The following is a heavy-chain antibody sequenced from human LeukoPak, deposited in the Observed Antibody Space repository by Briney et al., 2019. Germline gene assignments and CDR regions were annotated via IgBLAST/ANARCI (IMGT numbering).Heavy chain of an antibody. D-gene: IGHD6-6*01. J-gene: IGHJ4*02. CDR1: GFTFSTYS. CDR3: ARNDYASSSGYDF. CDR2: ISSGSDHI. Sequence: GGSLRLSCAASGFTFSTYSMNWVRRAPGKGLEWVSSISSGSDHIYYADSVKGRFTISRDNAKNSLYLQMDSLRAEDTAVFFCARNDYASSSGYDFWGQGTLVTVSS. V-gene: IGHV3-21*01.